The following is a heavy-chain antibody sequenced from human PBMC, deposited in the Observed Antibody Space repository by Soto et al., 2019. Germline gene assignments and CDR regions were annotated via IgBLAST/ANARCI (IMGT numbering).Heavy chain of an antibody. CDR1: GDSVSSNSAA. V-gene: IGHV6-1*01. Sequence: SQTLSLTCAISGDSVSSNSAAWNWIRQSPSRGLEWLGRTYYRSKWYNDYAVSVKSRITINPDTSKNQFSLQLNSVTPEDTAVYYCARAKGYIAAAGTVEIAFDIWGQGTMVTVSS. CDR2: TYYRSKWYN. J-gene: IGHJ3*02. CDR3: ARAKGYIAAAGTVEIAFDI. D-gene: IGHD6-13*01.